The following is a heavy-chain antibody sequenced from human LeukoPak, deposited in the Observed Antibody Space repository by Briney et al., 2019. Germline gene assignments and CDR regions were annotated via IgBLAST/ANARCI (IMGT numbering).Heavy chain of an antibody. CDR2: ISSSSSYI. CDR3: ATGYSSGWYFYFQH. Sequence: GSLRLSCAASGFTFSSYSMNWVRQAPGKGLEWVSSISSSSSYIYYADSVKGRFTISRDNAKNSLSLRMNSLSAEDTAVYYCATGYSSGWYFYFQHWGQGSLVSVSS. CDR1: GFTFSSYS. J-gene: IGHJ1*01. D-gene: IGHD6-19*01. V-gene: IGHV3-21*06.